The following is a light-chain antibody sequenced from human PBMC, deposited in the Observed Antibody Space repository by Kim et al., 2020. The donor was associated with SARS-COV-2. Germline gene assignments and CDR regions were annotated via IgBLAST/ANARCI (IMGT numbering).Light chain of an antibody. J-gene: IGKJ2*01. CDR2: MAS. Sequence: SASVGDRVAFTCRASQSSNNRLAWYQQKPGKAPNLLIYMASNLQSGVPSRFSGSGSGTEFTLTISSLQPDDCATYYCQQYNTYPYTFGQGTKLEI. CDR1: QSSNNR. V-gene: IGKV1-5*03. CDR3: QQYNTYPYT.